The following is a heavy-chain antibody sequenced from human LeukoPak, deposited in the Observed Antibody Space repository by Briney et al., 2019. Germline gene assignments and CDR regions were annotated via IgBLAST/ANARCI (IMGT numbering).Heavy chain of an antibody. V-gene: IGHV4-4*07. D-gene: IGHD6-13*01. CDR2: IYSSGST. J-gene: IGHJ4*02. Sequence: PSETLSLTCTVSGGSISSYYGSWIRQPAGKGLEWIGRIYSSGSTKYNPSLKSRVTMSVDTSKNQFSLKLSSVTAADTAVYYCARGVAAVGDFDYWGQGTLVTVSS. CDR1: GGSISSYY. CDR3: ARGVAAVGDFDY.